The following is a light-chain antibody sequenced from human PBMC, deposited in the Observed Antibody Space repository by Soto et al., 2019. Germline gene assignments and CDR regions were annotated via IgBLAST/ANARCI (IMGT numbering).Light chain of an antibody. CDR3: QQGYSSRWT. J-gene: IGKJ1*01. Sequence: DIQMTQSPSSLSASVGDRVTITCRASQNIRSYLNWYQQKPGKAPQLLIYATSSLQTGVPSSFSASGSRNDFSLVISDHQPEEAATYYCQQGYSSRWTSGRGTKVEI. CDR1: QNIRSY. V-gene: IGKV1-39*01. CDR2: ATS.